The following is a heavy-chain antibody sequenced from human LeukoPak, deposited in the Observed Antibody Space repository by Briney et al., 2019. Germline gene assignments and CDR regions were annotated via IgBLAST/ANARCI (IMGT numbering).Heavy chain of an antibody. CDR3: ARGGWGDYAKYSFDY. CDR1: GFTFSSDA. J-gene: IGHJ4*02. CDR2: ISGSGGSI. D-gene: IGHD4-17*01. V-gene: IGHV3-23*01. Sequence: PPGGSLRLSCAASGFTFSSDAMTWVRQAPGKGLEWVSSISGSGGSIYYADSVKGRFTISRDNSKNTSSLRMNSLRAEDTAVYFCARGGWGDYAKYSFDYWGQGALVTLS.